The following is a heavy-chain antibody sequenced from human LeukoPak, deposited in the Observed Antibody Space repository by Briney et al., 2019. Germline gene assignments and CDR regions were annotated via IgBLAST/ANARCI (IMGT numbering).Heavy chain of an antibody. CDR2: IWYDGSNK. J-gene: IGHJ5*02. Sequence: PGRSLRLSCAASGFTFSSYGMHWVRQAPGKGLEWVAVIWYDGSNKYYADSVKGRFTISRDNSKNTLYLQMNSLRAEDPAVYYCARDTDQLLYDSWGQGTLVTVSS. V-gene: IGHV3-33*01. CDR3: ARDTDQLLYDS. D-gene: IGHD2-2*01. CDR1: GFTFSSYG.